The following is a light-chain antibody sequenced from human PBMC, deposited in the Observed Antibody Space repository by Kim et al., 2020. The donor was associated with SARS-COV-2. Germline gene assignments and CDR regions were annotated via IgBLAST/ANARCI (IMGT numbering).Light chain of an antibody. Sequence: EIILTQSPDTLSLSPGERATLSCRASQSVTKYLAWYQDKPGQAPRLLIYDASNRAAGIPARFSGSGFGTDFTLTISSLEPEDSAVYYCQQRSIMYSFGQGTKLEI. J-gene: IGKJ2*03. CDR2: DAS. V-gene: IGKV3-11*01. CDR3: QQRSIMYS. CDR1: QSVTKY.